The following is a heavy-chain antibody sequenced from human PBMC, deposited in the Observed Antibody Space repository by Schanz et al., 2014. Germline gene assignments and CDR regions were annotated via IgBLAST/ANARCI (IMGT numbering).Heavy chain of an antibody. Sequence: EVQLVESGGGLVQPGGSLRLSCAGSGFAFSTYAMSWARQTPGKGLEWVSSITTGGNTYYRDSVKGRFIVSRDNSKNTLFLQMSSLRAEDTAVYYCARDGDCDYWGQGTLVTVSS. CDR2: ITTGGNT. V-gene: IGHV3-23*04. CDR3: ARDGDCDY. J-gene: IGHJ4*02. CDR1: GFAFSTYA.